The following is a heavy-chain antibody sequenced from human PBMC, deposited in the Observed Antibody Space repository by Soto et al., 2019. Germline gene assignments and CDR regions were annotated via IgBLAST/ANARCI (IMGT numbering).Heavy chain of an antibody. D-gene: IGHD3-10*01. CDR1: GGSISSYY. V-gene: IGHV4-59*08. Sequence: SETLSLTCTVSGGSISSYYWSWIRQPPGKGLEWIGYMYYYGSTNHNPSLKSRVTISVDTSNNQSSLKLSSVTTADTAVYYCARRRSSGEPYYFDYWGQGTPVTVSS. CDR2: MYYYGST. J-gene: IGHJ4*02. CDR3: ARRRSSGEPYYFDY.